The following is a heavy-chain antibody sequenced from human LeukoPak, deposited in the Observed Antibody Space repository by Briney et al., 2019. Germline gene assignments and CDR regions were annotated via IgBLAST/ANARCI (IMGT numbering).Heavy chain of an antibody. CDR3: ATDLYDSSGYGAFDI. CDR1: GGTFSCYA. Sequence: ASVKVSCKASGGTFSCYAISWVRQAPGQGLEWMGGFDPEDGETIYAQKFQGRVTMTEDTSTDTAYMELSSLRSEDTAVYYCATDLYDSSGYGAFDIWAQGTMVTVSS. V-gene: IGHV1-24*01. D-gene: IGHD3-22*01. CDR2: FDPEDGET. J-gene: IGHJ3*02.